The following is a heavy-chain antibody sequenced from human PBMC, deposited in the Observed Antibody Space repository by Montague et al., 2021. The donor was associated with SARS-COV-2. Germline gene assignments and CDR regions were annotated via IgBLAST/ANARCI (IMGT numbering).Heavy chain of an antibody. V-gene: IGHV4-39*01. J-gene: IGHJ5*02. CDR2: IYYSGST. CDR1: GGSISSSSNY. Sequence: SETLSLTCTVSGGSISSSSNYWGWIRQPPGKGQEWIGSIYYSGSTYYSSSLKSRVTISVDTSKNQFSLKLNSVTAADTAAYYCVRLVWFGELSSENWFDPWGQGTLVTVSS. D-gene: IGHD3-10*01. CDR3: VRLVWFGELSSENWFDP.